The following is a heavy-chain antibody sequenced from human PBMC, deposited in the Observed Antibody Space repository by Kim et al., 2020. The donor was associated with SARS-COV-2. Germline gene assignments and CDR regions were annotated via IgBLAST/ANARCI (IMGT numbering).Heavy chain of an antibody. V-gene: IGHV3-21*04. D-gene: IGHD3-22*01. Sequence: GGSLRLSCAASGFTFSSDSMNWVRQAPGKGLEWVSSISSSISYIYYADSVNVRGTISIDNAKNSLYLQMNILRAKDTAVDYCASDDLYDSSGYYLTRYYYYGMDVWGPGTTVTVSS. CDR1: GFTFSSDS. CDR2: ISSSISYI. CDR3: ASDDLYDSSGYYLTRYYYYGMDV. J-gene: IGHJ6*02.